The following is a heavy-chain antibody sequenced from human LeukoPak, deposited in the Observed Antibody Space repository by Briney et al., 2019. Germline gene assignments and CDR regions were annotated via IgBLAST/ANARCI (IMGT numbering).Heavy chain of an antibody. J-gene: IGHJ4*02. V-gene: IGHV4-39*07. CDR2: IYYSVRT. CDR3: ARDWSLIVGATSAFDY. D-gene: IGHD1-26*01. CDR1: GGSISSSSYA. Sequence: SESLSLACTVPGGSISSSSYAWGWFRQPRGKGLGWLESIYYSVRTYYHPSLKIRVTISVDTSKNQFSLKLSSVTAADTAMYYCARDWSLIVGATSAFDYWGQGTLVTVSS.